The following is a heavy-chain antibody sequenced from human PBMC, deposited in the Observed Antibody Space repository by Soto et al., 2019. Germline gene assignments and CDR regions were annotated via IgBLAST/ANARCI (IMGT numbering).Heavy chain of an antibody. CDR1: GFTFSSYA. V-gene: IGHV3-23*01. J-gene: IGHJ4*02. Sequence: EVQLLESGGGLVQPGGSLRLSCAASGFTFSSYAMSWVRQAPGKGLEWVSAISGSGGSTYYEDSVKGRFTISRDNSKNTLYLQMNSRRAVETAVYYCAKENGYGSSWFAFGYWGQATVVSVPS. CDR2: ISGSGGST. D-gene: IGHD6-13*01. CDR3: AKENGYGSSWFAFGY.